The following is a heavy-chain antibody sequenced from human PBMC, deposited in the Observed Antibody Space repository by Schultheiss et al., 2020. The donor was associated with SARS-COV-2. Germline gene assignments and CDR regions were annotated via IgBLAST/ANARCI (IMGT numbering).Heavy chain of an antibody. Sequence: GGSLRLSCAASGFTFSSYWMHWVRQAPGKGLEWVSYISSSSSTIYYADSVKGRFTISRDNAKNSLYLQMNSLRAEDTAVYYCARTTGGYDYWGQGTLVTVSS. J-gene: IGHJ4*02. V-gene: IGHV3-48*01. CDR1: GFTFSSYW. D-gene: IGHD3-16*01. CDR2: ISSSSSTI. CDR3: ARTTGGYDY.